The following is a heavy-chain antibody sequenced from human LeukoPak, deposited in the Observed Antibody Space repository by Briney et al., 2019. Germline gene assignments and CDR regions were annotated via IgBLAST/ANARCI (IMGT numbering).Heavy chain of an antibody. J-gene: IGHJ4*02. CDR1: GYTFTSYA. Sequence: ASVKVSCKASGYTFTSYAMHWVRQAPGQGLEWMGWINPNSGGTNYAQKFQGRVTMTRDTSISTAYMELSRLRSDDTAVYYCASSGYSSSWYGNWGQGTLVTVSS. D-gene: IGHD6-13*01. CDR3: ASSGYSSSWYGN. CDR2: INPNSGGT. V-gene: IGHV1-2*02.